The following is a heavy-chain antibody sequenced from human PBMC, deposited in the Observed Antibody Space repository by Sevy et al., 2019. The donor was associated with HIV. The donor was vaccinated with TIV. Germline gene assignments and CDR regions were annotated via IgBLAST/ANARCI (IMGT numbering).Heavy chain of an antibody. CDR1: GGSISSYY. Sequence: SETLSLTCTVSGGSISSYYWSWIRQPPGMGLEWIGYIYYSGSTNYNPSLKSRVTISVDTSKNQFSLKLSSVTAADTAVYYCARDLYYDSSGVFDYWGQRTLVTVSS. CDR3: ARDLYYDSSGVFDY. CDR2: IYYSGST. J-gene: IGHJ4*02. D-gene: IGHD3-22*01. V-gene: IGHV4-59*01.